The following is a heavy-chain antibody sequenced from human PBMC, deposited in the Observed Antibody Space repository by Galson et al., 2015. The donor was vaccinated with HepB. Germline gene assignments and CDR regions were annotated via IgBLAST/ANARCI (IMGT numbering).Heavy chain of an antibody. J-gene: IGHJ6*02. V-gene: IGHV1-69*13. CDR3: ARNPLTTVTGYYYYYGMDV. CDR1: GGTFSSYA. D-gene: IGHD4-17*01. CDR2: IIPIFGTA. Sequence: SVKVSCKASGGTFSSYAISWVRQAPGQGLEWMGGIIPIFGTANYAQKFQGRVTITADESTSTAYMELSSLRSEDTAVYYCARNPLTTVTGYYYYYGMDVWGQGTTVTVSS.